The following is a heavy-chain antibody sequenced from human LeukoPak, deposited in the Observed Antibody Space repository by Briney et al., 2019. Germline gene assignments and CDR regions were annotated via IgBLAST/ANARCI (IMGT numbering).Heavy chain of an antibody. D-gene: IGHD7-27*01. CDR1: GYRFTTSW. CDR2: IYPGDSDT. V-gene: IGHV5-51*01. J-gene: IGHJ4*02. Sequence: GESLKISCKGSGYRFTTSWIGWVRQMSGKGLEWMGIIYPGDSDTRYSPSFQGQVTISADKSITTAYLQWSSLKASDTAIYYCARHRWGLGYFDYWGQGTLVTVSS. CDR3: ARHRWGLGYFDY.